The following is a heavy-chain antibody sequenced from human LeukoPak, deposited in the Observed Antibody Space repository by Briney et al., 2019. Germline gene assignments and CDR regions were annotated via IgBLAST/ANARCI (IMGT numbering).Heavy chain of an antibody. V-gene: IGHV3-23*01. CDR2: ISGSGGST. J-gene: IGHJ3*02. CDR1: GFTFSSYA. Sequence: PGGSLRLSCAASGFTFSSYAMSWVRQAPGKGLEWVSAISGSGGSTYYADSVKGRFTISRDNSKNTLYLQMNSLRAEDTAVYYCAKDKVRWLVPSPTAFDIWGQGTMVTVSS. D-gene: IGHD6-19*01. CDR3: AKDKVRWLVPSPTAFDI.